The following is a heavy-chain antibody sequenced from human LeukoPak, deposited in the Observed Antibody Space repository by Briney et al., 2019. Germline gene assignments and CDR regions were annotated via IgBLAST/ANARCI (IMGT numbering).Heavy chain of an antibody. D-gene: IGHD3-10*01. Sequence: SDTLSLTCTVYGGSISSYYWSWIRQPPGKGLEWIGYIYTSGRTNYNPSLKSRVTISIDTSKNQFPLKLSSVTAADTAVYYCARLYIVRGRDYYMDVWGKGATVTVSS. V-gene: IGHV4-4*09. CDR2: IYTSGRT. CDR1: GGSISSYY. J-gene: IGHJ6*03. CDR3: ARLYIVRGRDYYMDV.